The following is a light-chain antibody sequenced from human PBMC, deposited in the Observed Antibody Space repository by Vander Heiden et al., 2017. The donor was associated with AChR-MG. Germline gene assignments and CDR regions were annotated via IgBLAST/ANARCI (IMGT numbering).Light chain of an antibody. Sequence: IQLTQSPSSLSASVGDRVTLTCRASQGISSYLAWYQQKSGRAPRLLIYAASTLQSGVPSRFRGSGSGTDFTLTISSLQPEDFATYYCQQLNSYPRTFGHGTKVEIK. CDR1: QGISSY. J-gene: IGKJ1*01. V-gene: IGKV1-9*01. CDR3: QQLNSYPRT. CDR2: AAS.